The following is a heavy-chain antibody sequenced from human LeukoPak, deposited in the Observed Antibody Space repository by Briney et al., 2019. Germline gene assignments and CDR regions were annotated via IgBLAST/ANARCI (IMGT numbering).Heavy chain of an antibody. CDR1: GYTFTSYY. CDR3: ARDLGYYDSSGYETTIDY. V-gene: IGHV1-46*01. D-gene: IGHD3-22*01. CDR2: INPSGGST. Sequence: ASVKVSCKASGYTFTSYYMHWVRQAPGQGLEWMGIINPSGGSTSYAQKFQGRVTMTRDMSASTVYMELSSLRSEDTAVYYCARDLGYYDSSGYETTIDYWGQGTLVTVSS. J-gene: IGHJ4*02.